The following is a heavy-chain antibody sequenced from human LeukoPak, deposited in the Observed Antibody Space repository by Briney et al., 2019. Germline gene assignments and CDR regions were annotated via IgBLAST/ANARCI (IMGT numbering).Heavy chain of an antibody. CDR1: GFTFSSYS. V-gene: IGHV3-21*01. CDR2: ISSSSSYI. Sequence: GGSLRLSCAASGFTFSSYSMNWVRQAPGKGLEWVSFISSSSSYIYYADSVKGRFTISRDNAKNSLYLQMNSLRAEDTAVYYCARTPRSYDSSGYYYFDYWGQGTLVTVSS. D-gene: IGHD3-22*01. J-gene: IGHJ4*02. CDR3: ARTPRSYDSSGYYYFDY.